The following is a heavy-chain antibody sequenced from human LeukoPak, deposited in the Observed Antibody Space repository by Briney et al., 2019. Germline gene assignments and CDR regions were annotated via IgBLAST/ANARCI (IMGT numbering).Heavy chain of an antibody. Sequence: GSSVKVSCKASGGTFSSYAISWVRQAPGQGLEWMGGIIPIFGTANYAQKFQGRVTITADESTSTAYMELSSLRSEDTAVYYCARYYCSSTSCQDIDWYFDLWGRGTLVTVSS. V-gene: IGHV1-69*01. CDR2: IIPIFGTA. CDR3: ARYYCSSTSCQDIDWYFDL. D-gene: IGHD2-2*01. CDR1: GGTFSSYA. J-gene: IGHJ2*01.